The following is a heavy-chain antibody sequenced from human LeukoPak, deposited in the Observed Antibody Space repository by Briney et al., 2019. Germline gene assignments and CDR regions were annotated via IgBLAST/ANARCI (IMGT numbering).Heavy chain of an antibody. CDR2: ISWNSGSI. J-gene: IGHJ3*02. CDR3: ARPGYYGSGNRNAFDI. D-gene: IGHD3-10*01. V-gene: IGHV3-9*01. CDR1: GFTFDDYA. Sequence: GGSLRLSCAASGFTFDDYAMHWVRQAPGKGLEWVSGISWNSGSIGYADSVKGRFTISRDNAKNSLYLQMNSLRAEDTALYYCARPGYYGSGNRNAFDIWGQGTMVTVSS.